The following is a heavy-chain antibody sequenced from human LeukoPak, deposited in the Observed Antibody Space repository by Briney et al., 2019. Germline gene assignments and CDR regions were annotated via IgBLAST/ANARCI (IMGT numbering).Heavy chain of an antibody. D-gene: IGHD1-1*01. V-gene: IGHV4-28*01. CDR3: ARTPTSSLDDPFDI. Sequence: SDTLSLSCAVSGYSISSSNWWGWILQTPGKGLEWIGFIFYSGSTYYNPSLKSRVTMSVDTSQNQLSLKVSSVTAVDTAVYYCARTPTSSLDDPFDIWGQGTMVTVSS. CDR1: GYSISSSNW. J-gene: IGHJ3*02. CDR2: IFYSGST.